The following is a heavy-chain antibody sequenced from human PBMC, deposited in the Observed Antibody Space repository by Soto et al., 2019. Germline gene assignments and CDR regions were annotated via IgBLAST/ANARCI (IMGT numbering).Heavy chain of an antibody. V-gene: IGHV4-39*01. CDR2: IYYSGST. J-gene: IGHJ4*02. Sequence: SQTLSLTCSVSYGSISSGGYYWGWLRQPPGKGLQWIGTIYYSGSTYYNPSLKSRVTISVDTSKNQFSLKLSSVTAADTAVYYCASSDGGSTIDYWGQGALVTVSS. CDR1: YGSISSGGYY. CDR3: ASSDGGSTIDY.